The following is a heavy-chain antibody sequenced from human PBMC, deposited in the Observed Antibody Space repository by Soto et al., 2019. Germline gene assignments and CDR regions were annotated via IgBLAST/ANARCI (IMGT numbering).Heavy chain of an antibody. D-gene: IGHD3-9*01. CDR3: ARDYADFDWFIPFDY. CDR1: GGSISSSNW. Sequence: SETLSLTCAVSGGSISSSNWWSWVRQPPGKGLEWIGEIYHSGSTNYNPSLKSRVTISVDKSKNQFSLKLSSVTAADTAVYYCARDYADFDWFIPFDYRGQGTLVTVSS. V-gene: IGHV4-4*02. J-gene: IGHJ4*02. CDR2: IYHSGST.